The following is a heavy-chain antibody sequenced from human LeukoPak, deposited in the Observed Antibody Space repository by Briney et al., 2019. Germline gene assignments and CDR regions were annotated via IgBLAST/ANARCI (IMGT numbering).Heavy chain of an antibody. J-gene: IGHJ4*03. CDR1: GGSISSYY. Sequence: SETLSLTCTVSGGSISSYYWSWIRQPPGKGLEWIGYIYYSGSTNYNPSLKSRVTISVDTSKNQFSLKLSSVTAADTAAYYCASQGRVLWELLGYFDYWGQGPWSPSPQ. D-gene: IGHD1-26*01. CDR3: ASQGRVLWELLGYFDY. CDR2: IYYSGST. V-gene: IGHV4-59*08.